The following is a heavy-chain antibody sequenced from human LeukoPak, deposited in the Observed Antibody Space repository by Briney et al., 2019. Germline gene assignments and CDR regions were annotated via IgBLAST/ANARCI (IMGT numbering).Heavy chain of an antibody. V-gene: IGHV1-69*13. J-gene: IGHJ6*03. CDR2: IIPIFGTA. Sequence: SVKVSCKASGGTFSSYAISWVRQAPGQGLEWMGGIIPIFGTANYAQKFQGRVTITADESTSTAYMELSSLRSEDTAVYYCARDGGCSGGSCHNYYYYYMDVWAKGPRSPSP. CDR3: ARDGGCSGGSCHNYYYYYMDV. CDR1: GGTFSSYA. D-gene: IGHD2-15*01.